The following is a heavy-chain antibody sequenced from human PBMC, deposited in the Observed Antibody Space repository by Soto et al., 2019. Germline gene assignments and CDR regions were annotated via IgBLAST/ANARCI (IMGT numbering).Heavy chain of an antibody. Sequence: GGSLRLSCAASGFTFSSYAMSWVRQAPGKGLEWVSTISGSGGSTYYADSVKGRFTISRDNSKNKLYLQMNSLRAEDTAVYYCAKDQTMVRGVHHYGMDVWGQGTTVTVSS. D-gene: IGHD3-10*01. V-gene: IGHV3-23*01. CDR1: GFTFSSYA. J-gene: IGHJ6*02. CDR3: AKDQTMVRGVHHYGMDV. CDR2: ISGSGGST.